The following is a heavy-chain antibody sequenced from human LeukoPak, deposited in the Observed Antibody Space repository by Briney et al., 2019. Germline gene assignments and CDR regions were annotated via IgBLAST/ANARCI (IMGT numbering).Heavy chain of an antibody. Sequence: PGGPLTLPCVASGFTSSSYSMNWVRQAPGKGLEWVSYISSSSSTIYYADSVKGRFTISRDNAKNSLYLQMNSLRDEDTAVYYCASMVDTAMVTSDYWGQGTLVTVSS. CDR2: ISSSSSTI. D-gene: IGHD5-18*01. V-gene: IGHV3-48*02. CDR3: ASMVDTAMVTSDY. CDR1: GFTSSSYS. J-gene: IGHJ4*02.